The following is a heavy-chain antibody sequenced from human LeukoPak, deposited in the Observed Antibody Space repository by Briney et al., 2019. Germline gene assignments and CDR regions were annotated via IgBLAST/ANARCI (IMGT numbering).Heavy chain of an antibody. CDR1: GFRFDDYD. Sequence: GGSLRLSRAASGFRFDDYDMNWVRQAPGKGLEWVSYISESGGTIYYADSVKGRFTVSRDNAKSSLYLQMSSLRVDHTTVYYCARECLTCGGDSYDYWGKGALVTVSS. CDR2: ISESGGTI. D-gene: IGHD2-21*01. V-gene: IGHV3-48*03. CDR3: ARECLTCGGDSYDY. J-gene: IGHJ4*02.